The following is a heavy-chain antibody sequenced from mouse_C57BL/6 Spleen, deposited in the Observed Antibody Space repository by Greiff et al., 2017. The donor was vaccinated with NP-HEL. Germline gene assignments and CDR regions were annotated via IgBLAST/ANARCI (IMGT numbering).Heavy chain of an antibody. CDR1: GYTFTDYY. D-gene: IGHD2-4*01. Sequence: QVQLQQSGAELVRPGASVKLSCKASGYTFTDYYINWVKQRPGQGLEWIARIYPGSGNTYYNEKFKGKATLTAEKSSSTAYMQLSSLTSEDSAVYFCARWRDDYDDYYAMDYWGQGTSVTVSS. CDR2: IYPGSGNT. J-gene: IGHJ4*01. CDR3: ARWRDDYDDYYAMDY. V-gene: IGHV1-76*01.